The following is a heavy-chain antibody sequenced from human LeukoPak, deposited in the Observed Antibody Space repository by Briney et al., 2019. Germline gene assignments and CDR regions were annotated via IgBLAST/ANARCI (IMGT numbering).Heavy chain of an antibody. Sequence: ASVKVSCKASGYTFTGYGISWVRQAPGQGLEWMGWISVYNGNTNYTQKLQGRVTMTTDTSTSTAYMELRSLRSDDTAVYYCARDVMARGVIRALGYWGQGTLVTVSS. V-gene: IGHV1-18*01. CDR2: ISVYNGNT. D-gene: IGHD3-10*01. J-gene: IGHJ4*02. CDR1: GYTFTGYG. CDR3: ARDVMARGVIRALGY.